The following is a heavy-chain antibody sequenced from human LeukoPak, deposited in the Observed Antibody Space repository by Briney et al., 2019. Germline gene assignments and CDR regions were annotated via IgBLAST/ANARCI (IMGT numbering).Heavy chain of an antibody. CDR3: AKSPDYYGSGSYYNYYFDY. CDR1: GFTFSSSA. Sequence: PGGSLRLSCAASGFTFSSSATSWVRQVPGKGLEWVSGISGSGGSTYYADSVKGRFAISRDNSKNTLYLQMNSLRAEDTAVYYCAKSPDYYGSGSYYNYYFDYWGQGTLVTVSS. V-gene: IGHV3-23*01. J-gene: IGHJ4*02. CDR2: ISGSGGST. D-gene: IGHD3-10*01.